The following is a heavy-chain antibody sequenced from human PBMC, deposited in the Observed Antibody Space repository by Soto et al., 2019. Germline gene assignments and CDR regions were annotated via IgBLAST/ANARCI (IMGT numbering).Heavy chain of an antibody. V-gene: IGHV4-59*12. Sequence: PSETLSLTCTVSGGSISSYYWSWIRQPPGKGLDWIGYIYYSGSTNYKPSLRSRVTISIDGSKNQFSLKLSSVTAADTAVYYCARGGSGSYYLRYYYYYGLDVWGQGTTVTVSS. D-gene: IGHD3-10*01. CDR1: GGSISSYY. J-gene: IGHJ6*02. CDR2: IYYSGST. CDR3: ARGGSGSYYLRYYYYYGLDV.